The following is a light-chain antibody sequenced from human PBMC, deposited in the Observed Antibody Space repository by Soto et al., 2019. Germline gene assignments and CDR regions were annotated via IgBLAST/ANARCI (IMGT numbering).Light chain of an antibody. J-gene: IGKJ2*01. CDR1: QSVTSSY. CDR3: QQYGNSPPNT. V-gene: IGKV3-20*01. CDR2: GAS. Sequence: EIVLTQSRRTLSLSPGERATLSCRASQSVTSSYLAWYQLKPGQAPRILIYGASNRATGIPDRFSGSGSGTDFTLTISRLEPEDFAVYFCQQYGNSPPNTFGPGTKVEI.